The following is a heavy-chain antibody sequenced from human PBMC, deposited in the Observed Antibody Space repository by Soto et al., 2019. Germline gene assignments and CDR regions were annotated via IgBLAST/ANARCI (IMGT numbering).Heavy chain of an antibody. D-gene: IGHD1-26*01. J-gene: IGHJ4*02. V-gene: IGHV1-69*01. CDR2: IIHIFGTT. Sequence: QVQLVQSGAEVKKPGSSVKVSCTASGGTCSRYGFTWVRPAPGQGFQWMGGIIHIFGTTHYEQNCQGRLSITADESSSTVCMELSSLRSDDTAIDFCARTYYQWEALHYFDFWGQGTLVTVSS. CDR3: ARTYYQWEALHYFDF. CDR1: GGTCSRYG.